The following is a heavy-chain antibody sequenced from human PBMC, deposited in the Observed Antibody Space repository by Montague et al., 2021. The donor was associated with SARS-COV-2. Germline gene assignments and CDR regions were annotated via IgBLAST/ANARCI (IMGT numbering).Heavy chain of an antibody. D-gene: IGHD2-15*01. Sequence: SETLSLTCTVSGDSIRNSDYSWGWVRQPPGKGLEWIGNIYNGGTTFYNPSLKSRVTIFIATSKNQFSLKLSSVTAADTAVYSCATRARYPQNDFGFWGQGTLVTVSS. CDR2: IYNGGTT. V-gene: IGHV4-39*01. J-gene: IGHJ4*02. CDR3: ATRARYPQNDFGF. CDR1: GDSIRNSDYS.